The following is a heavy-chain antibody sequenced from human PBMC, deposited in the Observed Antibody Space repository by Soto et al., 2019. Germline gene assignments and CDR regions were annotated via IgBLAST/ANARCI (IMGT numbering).Heavy chain of an antibody. D-gene: IGHD6-13*01. CDR1: GFTFSSYG. J-gene: IGHJ5*02. Sequence: PVGSLRLSCAASGFTFSSYGMHWVRQAPGKGLEWVAVISYDGSNKYYADSVKGRFTISRDNSKNTLYLQMNSLRAEDTAVYYCARTYSSSWYSFWFDPWGQGTLVTVSS. CDR3: ARTYSSSWYSFWFDP. V-gene: IGHV3-30*03. CDR2: ISYDGSNK.